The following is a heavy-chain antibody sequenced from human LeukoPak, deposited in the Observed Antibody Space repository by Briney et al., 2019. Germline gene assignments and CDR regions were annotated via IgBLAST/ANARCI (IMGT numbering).Heavy chain of an antibody. CDR2: IYYSGST. V-gene: IGHV4-59*01. Sequence: SETLSLTCTVSGGSISSYYWSWIRQPPGKGLEWIGYIYYSGSTNYNPSLKSRVTISVDTSKNQFSLKLSSVTASDTAAYYCARGPLGAAVDYWGQGTLVTVSS. CDR1: GGSISSYY. D-gene: IGHD1-26*01. J-gene: IGHJ4*02. CDR3: ARGPLGAAVDY.